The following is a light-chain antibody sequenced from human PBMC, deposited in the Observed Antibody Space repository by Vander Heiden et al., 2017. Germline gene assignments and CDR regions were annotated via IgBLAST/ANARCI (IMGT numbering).Light chain of an antibody. CDR2: LGS. CDR1: QSLLHSNGYNY. CDR3: MQALQTPLT. Sequence: DFVRTQSPLSLPVTPGEPASISCRSSQSLLHSNGYNYLDWYVQKPGQSPQLLISLGSNRASGVPDRFSGSGSGTDFTLKISRVEAEDVGVYYCMQALQTPLTFGGGTRVEIK. J-gene: IGKJ4*01. V-gene: IGKV2-28*01.